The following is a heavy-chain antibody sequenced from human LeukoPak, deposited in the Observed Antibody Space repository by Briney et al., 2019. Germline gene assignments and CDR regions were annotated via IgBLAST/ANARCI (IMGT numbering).Heavy chain of an antibody. CDR3: ARDQDYYDSSGYCY. D-gene: IGHD3-22*01. CDR2: ISTYNGHT. CDR1: GYTFTSYG. J-gene: IGHJ4*02. Sequence: ASVKVSCKASGYTFTSYGISWVRQAPGQGLEWMGWISTYNGHTNYARKVQGRVTMTTDTSTSTAYMELRNLRSEDTAVYYCARDQDYYDSSGYCYWGQGTLVTVSS. V-gene: IGHV1-18*01.